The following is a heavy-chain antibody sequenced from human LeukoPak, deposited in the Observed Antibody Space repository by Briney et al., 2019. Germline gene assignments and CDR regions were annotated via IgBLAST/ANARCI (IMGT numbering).Heavy chain of an antibody. CDR1: GGSISNYY. V-gene: IGHV4-4*07. Sequence: SETLSLTCTVSGGSISNYYWNWIRQPAGKGLEWIGRKSVSGHTNYRSSLESRVTMSVDTSKNQFSLRLNSVTTADTAVYYCVRYSGSGYGMFYFDYWGQGTLVTVSS. CDR3: VRYSGSGYGMFYFDY. CDR2: KSVSGHT. J-gene: IGHJ4*02. D-gene: IGHD5-12*01.